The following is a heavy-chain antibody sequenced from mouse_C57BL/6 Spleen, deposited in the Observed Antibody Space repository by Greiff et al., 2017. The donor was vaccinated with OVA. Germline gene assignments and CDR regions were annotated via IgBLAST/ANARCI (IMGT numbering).Heavy chain of an antibody. D-gene: IGHD1-1*01. CDR3: ARFRAYGSSPFDY. J-gene: IGHJ2*01. V-gene: IGHV1-52*01. CDR1: GYTFTSYW. Sequence: VQLQQSGAELVRPGSSVKLSCKASGYTFTSYWMHWVKQRPIQGLEWIGNIDPSDSETHYNQKFKDKATLTVDKSSSTAYMQLSSLTSEDSAVYYCARFRAYGSSPFDYWGQGTTLTVSS. CDR2: IDPSDSET.